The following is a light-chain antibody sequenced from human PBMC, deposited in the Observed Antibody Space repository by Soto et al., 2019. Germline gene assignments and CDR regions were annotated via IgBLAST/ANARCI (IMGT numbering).Light chain of an antibody. J-gene: IGLJ1*01. V-gene: IGLV2-23*01. CDR3: CSHAGRDTYV. Sequence: QSVLTQPASVSGSPGQSITISCTGTSSDVGSGDVVSWYQHYPGKAPQLIIYEGFKRPSGVSSRFSGSKSGNTASLTISGLQAEDEAEYYCCSHAGRDTYVFGTGTKVTVL. CDR1: SSDVGSGDV. CDR2: EGF.